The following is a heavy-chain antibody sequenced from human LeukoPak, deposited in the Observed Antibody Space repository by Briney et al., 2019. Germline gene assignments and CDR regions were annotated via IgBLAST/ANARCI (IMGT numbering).Heavy chain of an antibody. CDR2: INAGNGNT. CDR3: ARDIVVVPAAIDPLGYYYYYGMDV. J-gene: IGHJ6*04. V-gene: IGHV1-3*01. CDR1: GYTFTSYA. Sequence: GASVKVSCTASGYTFTSYAMHWVRQAPGQRLEWMGWINAGNGNTKYSQKFQGRVTITRDTSASTAYMELSSLRAEDTAVYYCARDIVVVPAAIDPLGYYYYYGMDVWGKGTTVTVSS. D-gene: IGHD2-2*01.